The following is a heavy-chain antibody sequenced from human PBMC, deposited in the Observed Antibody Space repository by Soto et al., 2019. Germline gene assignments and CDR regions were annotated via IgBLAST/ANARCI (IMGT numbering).Heavy chain of an antibody. D-gene: IGHD2-21*02. V-gene: IGHV3-23*01. Sequence: LRLSCAASGFTFGNYAMNWVRQAPGKGLEWISSISDPGTSTYYANSVKGRFSMSRDNSKNTLFLQMNRLRADDTAVYFCAKSLVTPSDAFDLWGRGTLVTV. CDR3: AKSLVTPSDAFDL. CDR1: GFTFGNYA. J-gene: IGHJ3*01. CDR2: ISDPGTST.